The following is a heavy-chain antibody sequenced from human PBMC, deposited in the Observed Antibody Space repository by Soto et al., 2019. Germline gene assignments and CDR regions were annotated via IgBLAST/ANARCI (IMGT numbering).Heavy chain of an antibody. CDR1: GYTFTDYY. Sequence: GASVKVSCKASGYTFTDYYMHWVRQAPGQGLAWMGWINSNSGGTNYAQKFQGWVTMTRDTSISTAYMELSRLTSDDTAVYYCATQRLGDASGGSHFDYWGQGTPVTVSS. V-gene: IGHV1-2*04. D-gene: IGHD2-15*01. CDR3: ATQRLGDASGGSHFDY. CDR2: INSNSGGT. J-gene: IGHJ4*02.